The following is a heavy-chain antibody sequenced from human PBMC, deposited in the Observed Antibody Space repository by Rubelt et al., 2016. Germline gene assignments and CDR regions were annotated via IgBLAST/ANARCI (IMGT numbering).Heavy chain of an antibody. V-gene: IGHV3-23*04. CDR1: GFTFSSYA. CDR2: IRGSGDRT. CDR3: AREGVNYYDSNGISGWSDP. J-gene: IGHJ5*02. D-gene: IGHD3-22*01. Sequence: QLVESGGGLVQPGGSLRLSCAASGFTFSSYAMNWVRQAPGKGLEWVSVIRGSGDRTNYADSVKGRFTISRENAKNTLYLKMNSLRAEDTAVYYCAREGVNYYDSNGISGWSDPWGQGTLVTVSS.